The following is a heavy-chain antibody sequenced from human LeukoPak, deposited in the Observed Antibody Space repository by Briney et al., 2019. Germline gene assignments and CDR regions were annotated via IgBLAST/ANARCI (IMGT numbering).Heavy chain of an antibody. CDR3: ARSQVPLSGFDY. Sequence: PSQTLSLTCTVSGGSISSGYYYWSWIRQPPGKGLEWSGYIYYSRSTYYNPSLKSRVTISVDTSKTQFSLKLSSVTAADTAVYYCARSQVPLSGFDYWGQGTLVTVSS. V-gene: IGHV4-30-4*01. CDR2: IYYSRST. J-gene: IGHJ4*02. D-gene: IGHD2/OR15-2a*01. CDR1: GGSISSGYYY.